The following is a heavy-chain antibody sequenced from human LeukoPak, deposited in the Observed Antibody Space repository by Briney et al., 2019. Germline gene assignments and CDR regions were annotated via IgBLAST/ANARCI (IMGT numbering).Heavy chain of an antibody. CDR1: GYTFTNFD. V-gene: IGHV1-8*03. D-gene: IGHD3-22*01. J-gene: IGHJ4*02. CDR2: MNPYTGKT. Sequence: ASVKVSCKTSGYTFTNFDINWVRQATGQGLEWLGWMNPYTGKTGYAQKFQGRVTFTGDTSIRTAYMEVSSLTSEDTAVYYCARAPIPYYYDSSTYYSDYWGQGTLVTVSS. CDR3: ARAPIPYYYDSSTYYSDY.